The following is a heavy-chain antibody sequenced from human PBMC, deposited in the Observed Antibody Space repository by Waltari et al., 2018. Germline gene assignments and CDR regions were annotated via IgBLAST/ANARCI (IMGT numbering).Heavy chain of an antibody. D-gene: IGHD6-13*01. CDR1: GGSISSYY. Sequence: QVQLQESGPGLVKPSETLSLTCTVSGGSISSYYWSWIRQPPGKGLEWIGYIYYSGSTNYNPSLKIRVTISVDTSKNQFSLKLSSVTAADTAVYYCARGCMGAAAGTLGQTYYMDVWGKGTTVTISS. CDR3: ARGCMGAAAGTLGQTYYMDV. CDR2: IYYSGST. J-gene: IGHJ6*03. V-gene: IGHV4-59*01.